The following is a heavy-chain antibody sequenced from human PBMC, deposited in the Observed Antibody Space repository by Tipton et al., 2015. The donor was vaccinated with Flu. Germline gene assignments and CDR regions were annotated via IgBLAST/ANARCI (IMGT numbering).Heavy chain of an antibody. CDR3: ARDDDFIAAAGGYYYYMDV. J-gene: IGHJ6*03. CDR1: GGSISSSSYY. CDR2: IYTSGST. V-gene: IGHV4-39*07. Sequence: TLSLTCIVSGGSISSSSYYWGWIRQPPGKGLEWIGRIYTSGSTNYNPSLKSRVTMSVDTSKNQFSLKLSSVTAADTAVYYCARDDDFIAAAGGYYYYMDVWGKGTTVTVSS. D-gene: IGHD6-13*01.